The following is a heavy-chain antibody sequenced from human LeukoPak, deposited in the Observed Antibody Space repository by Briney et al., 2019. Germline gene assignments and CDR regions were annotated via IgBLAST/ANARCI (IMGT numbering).Heavy chain of an antibody. Sequence: PSETLSLTCTVSGDSMSNYYWGWIRQPPGKGLEWIGSIYYSGSTYYNPSLKSRVTISVDTSKNQFSLKLSSVTAADTAVYYCARQVDSSGWYFYFDYWGQGTLVTVSS. D-gene: IGHD6-19*01. CDR3: ARQVDSSGWYFYFDY. CDR1: GDSMSNYY. V-gene: IGHV4-39*01. CDR2: IYYSGST. J-gene: IGHJ4*02.